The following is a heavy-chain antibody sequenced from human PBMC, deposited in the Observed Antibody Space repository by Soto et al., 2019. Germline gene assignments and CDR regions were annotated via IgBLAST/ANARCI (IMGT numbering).Heavy chain of an antibody. D-gene: IGHD6-13*01. V-gene: IGHV5-51*01. CDR2: IYPGDSDT. Sequence: GESLKISCKGSGYSFTSYWIGWVRQMPGKGLEWMGIIYPGDSDTRYSPSFQGQVTISADKSISTAYLQWSSLKASDTAMYYCARLAARCRRYYYYGMDVWGQGTTVTVSS. J-gene: IGHJ6*02. CDR3: ARLAARCRRYYYYGMDV. CDR1: GYSFTSYW.